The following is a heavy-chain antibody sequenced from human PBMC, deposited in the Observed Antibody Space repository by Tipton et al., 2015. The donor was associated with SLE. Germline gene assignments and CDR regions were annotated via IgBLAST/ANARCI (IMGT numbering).Heavy chain of an antibody. CDR3: ASRGTFWSGYYTPFDY. V-gene: IGHV4-59*12. J-gene: IGHJ4*02. CDR1: GGSISSYY. Sequence: TLSLTCTVSGGSISSYYWSWIRQPPGKGLERIGYIYYSGSTNYNPSLKSRVTISVDTSKNQFSLKLSSVTAADTAVYYCASRGTFWSGYYTPFDYWGQGTLVTVSS. D-gene: IGHD3-3*01. CDR2: IYYSGST.